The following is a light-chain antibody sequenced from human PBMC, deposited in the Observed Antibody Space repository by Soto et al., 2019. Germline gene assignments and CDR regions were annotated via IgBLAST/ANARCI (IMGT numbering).Light chain of an antibody. V-gene: IGLV2-14*01. CDR3: SSYTSSSLWV. J-gene: IGLJ1*01. CDR2: DVS. CDR1: SSDVGGYNY. Sequence: QSALTQPASVSGSPGQSITISCTGTSSDVGGYNYVSWYQQHPGKAPKIMIYDVSNRPSGVSNRFSGSKSGNTASLTISGLQAEDEADYYCSSYTSSSLWVFGTGTKLTVL.